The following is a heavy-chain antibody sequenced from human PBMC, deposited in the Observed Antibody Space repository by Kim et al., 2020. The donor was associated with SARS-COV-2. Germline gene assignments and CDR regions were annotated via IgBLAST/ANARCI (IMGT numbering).Heavy chain of an antibody. V-gene: IGHV1-46*01. CDR2: INPSGGST. J-gene: IGHJ6*02. Sequence: ASVKVSCKASGYTFTSYYMHWVRQAPGQGLEWMGIINPSGGSTSYAQKFQGRVTMTRDTSTSTVYMELSSLGSEDTAVYYCARDQPYYDFWSGPPGYGMDVWGQGTTVTVSS. CDR1: GYTFTSYY. CDR3: ARDQPYYDFWSGPPGYGMDV. D-gene: IGHD3-3*01.